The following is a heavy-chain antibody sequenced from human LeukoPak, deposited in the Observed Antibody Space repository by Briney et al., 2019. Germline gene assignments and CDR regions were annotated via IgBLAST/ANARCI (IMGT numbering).Heavy chain of an antibody. J-gene: IGHJ6*02. CDR1: GYTFTSYG. CDR3: ARGRTGTNLHYYYGMDV. Sequence: ASVNVSCKASGYTFTSYGISWVRQAPGQGLEWMGWISAYNGNTNYAQKLQGRVTMTTDTSTSTAYMELRSLRSDDTAVYYCARGRTGTNLHYYYGMDVWGQGTTVTVSS. D-gene: IGHD1-7*01. V-gene: IGHV1-18*01. CDR2: ISAYNGNT.